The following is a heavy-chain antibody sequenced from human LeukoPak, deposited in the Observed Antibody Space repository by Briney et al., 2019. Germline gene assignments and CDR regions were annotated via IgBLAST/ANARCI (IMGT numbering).Heavy chain of an antibody. CDR2: ISSSGSTI. CDR3: ARAGSGSSDLHYYYYGMDV. Sequence: GGSLRLSCAASGFTFSSYEMNWVRQAPGKGLEWVSYISSSGSTIYYADSVKGRFTISRDNAKNSLYLQMNSLRAEDTAVYYCARAGSGSSDLHYYYYGMDVRGQGTTVTVSS. J-gene: IGHJ6*02. CDR1: GFTFSSYE. D-gene: IGHD3-10*01. V-gene: IGHV3-48*03.